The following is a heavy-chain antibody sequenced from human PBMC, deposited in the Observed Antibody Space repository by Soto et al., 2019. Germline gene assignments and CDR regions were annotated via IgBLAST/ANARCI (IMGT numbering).Heavy chain of an antibody. J-gene: IGHJ6*02. CDR3: ARVRLGSSSWSNYYYYGMNV. V-gene: IGHV1-18*04. CDR2: ISAYNGNT. Sequence: APVKVSCKASGYTFTSDGISRVRQAPGQGLEWMGWISAYNGNTNYAQMLQGRVTMTTDTSTSTAYMELRSLRSDDTAVYYCARVRLGSSSWSNYYYYGMNVWGQGTTVTVSS. CDR1: GYTFTSDG. D-gene: IGHD6-13*01.